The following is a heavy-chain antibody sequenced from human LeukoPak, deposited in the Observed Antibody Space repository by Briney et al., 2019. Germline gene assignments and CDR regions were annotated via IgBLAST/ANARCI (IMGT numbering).Heavy chain of an antibody. CDR1: GGTISSSSYY. J-gene: IGHJ4*02. V-gene: IGHV4-39*07. Sequence: SETLSLTCIVSGGTISSSSYYWGWIRQPPGKGLERIGNIYYSGSTYYNPSLKSRVTISADTSKNQISLSLSSVTAADTAVYYCARKEYSNSKFDYWGQGTLVTVSS. CDR3: ARKEYSNSKFDY. D-gene: IGHD2/OR15-2a*01. CDR2: IYYSGST.